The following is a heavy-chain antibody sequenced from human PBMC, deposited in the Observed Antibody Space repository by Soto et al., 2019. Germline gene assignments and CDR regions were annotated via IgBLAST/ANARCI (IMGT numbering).Heavy chain of an antibody. CDR2: ISYDGSNK. V-gene: IGHV3-30-3*01. Sequence: GGSLRLSCAASGFTFSSYAMHWVRQAPGKGLEWVAVISYDGSNKYYADSVKGRFTISRDNSKNTLYLQMNSLRAEDTAVQYCARSTRWHPELPKTGGLDYWGQGTLVTVSS. D-gene: IGHD1-7*01. CDR1: GFTFSSYA. J-gene: IGHJ4*02. CDR3: ARSTRWHPELPKTGGLDY.